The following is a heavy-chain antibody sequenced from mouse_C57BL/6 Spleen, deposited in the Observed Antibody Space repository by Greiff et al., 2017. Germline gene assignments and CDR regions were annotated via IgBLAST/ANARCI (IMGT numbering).Heavy chain of an antibody. J-gene: IGHJ4*01. CDR2: ISSGGSYT. Sequence: DVKLVESGGDLVKPGGSLKLSCAASGFTFSSYGMSWVRQTPDKRLEWVATISSGGSYTYYPDSVKGRFTISRDNAKNTLYLQMSSLKSEDTAMYYCARASYGYAMDYWGQGTSVTVSS. D-gene: IGHD1-1*01. CDR3: ARASYGYAMDY. CDR1: GFTFSSYG. V-gene: IGHV5-6*02.